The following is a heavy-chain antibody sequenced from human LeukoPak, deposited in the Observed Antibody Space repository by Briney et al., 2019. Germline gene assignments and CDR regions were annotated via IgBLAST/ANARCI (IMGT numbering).Heavy chain of an antibody. CDR1: GFTFSSYS. V-gene: IGHV3-48*04. CDR3: AKDIFKVGGYWYDY. CDR2: ISSSSSTI. D-gene: IGHD1-26*01. Sequence: GGSLRLSCAASGFTFSSYSMNWVRQAPGKGLEWVSYISSSSSTIYYADSVKGRFTISRDNSKNSLYLQMNSLRTEDTALYYCAKDIFKVGGYWYDYWGQGTLVTVSS. J-gene: IGHJ4*02.